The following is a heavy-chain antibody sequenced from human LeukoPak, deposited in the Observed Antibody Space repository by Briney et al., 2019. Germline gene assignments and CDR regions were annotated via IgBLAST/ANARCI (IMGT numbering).Heavy chain of an antibody. D-gene: IGHD3-3*01. CDR3: ASGNYDFWSADY. CDR1: GGSISSYY. J-gene: IGHJ4*02. V-gene: IGHV4-4*07. CDR2: FYTSGST. Sequence: SETLSLTCTVSGGSISSYYWSWIRQPAGKGLEWIGRFYTSGSTKYNPSLKSRVTMSLDTSKNQFSLKLSSVTAADTAVYYCASGNYDFWSADYWGQGTLVTVSS.